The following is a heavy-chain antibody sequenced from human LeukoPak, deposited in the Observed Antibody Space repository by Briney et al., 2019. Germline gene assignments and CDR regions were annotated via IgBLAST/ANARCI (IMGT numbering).Heavy chain of an antibody. Sequence: GRSLRLSCTASGFTFCDYAMTWVRQAPGKGLEWVGFIRSKIYGGTPEYAASVKGRFTISRDDSKGIAYLQMNSLKTEDTAVYYCTRDQTPYYWGQGTLVTVSS. CDR1: GFTFCDYA. CDR3: TRDQTPYY. CDR2: IRSKIYGGTP. V-gene: IGHV3-49*04. J-gene: IGHJ4*02.